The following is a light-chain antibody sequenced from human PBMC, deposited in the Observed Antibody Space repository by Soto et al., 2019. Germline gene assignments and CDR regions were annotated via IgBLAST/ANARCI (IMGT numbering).Light chain of an antibody. V-gene: IGLV2-14*01. Sequence: QSALTQPASVSESAGQSITISCTGTSSDVGGYNWVSWYQQLPDRAPKLLISEVSIRPSGVSGRFTGSKSGNTASLTISGLLAEDGGDYFCASYTSRATYVFGTGTKVTVL. CDR3: ASYTSRATYV. CDR1: SSDVGGYNW. J-gene: IGLJ1*01. CDR2: EVS.